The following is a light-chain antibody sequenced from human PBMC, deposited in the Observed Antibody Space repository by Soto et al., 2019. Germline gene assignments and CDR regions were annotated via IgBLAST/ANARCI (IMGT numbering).Light chain of an antibody. CDR1: SGHSGYA. J-gene: IGLJ1*01. V-gene: IGLV4-69*01. CDR2: INTDGSH. Sequence: QLVLTQSPSASASLGASVRLSCTLTSGHSGYAIAWHQQLPERGPRFVLKINTDGSHTKGDGIPDRFSGYSSGAERYLTISSLQSEDEAEYYCQTWGSDSRVFGTGTKVTVL. CDR3: QTWGSDSRV.